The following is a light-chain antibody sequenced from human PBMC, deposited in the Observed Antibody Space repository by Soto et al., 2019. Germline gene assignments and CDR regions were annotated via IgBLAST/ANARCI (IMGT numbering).Light chain of an antibody. CDR3: AAWDDSLSSYV. CDR1: ISNIGSNY. V-gene: IGLV1-47*01. Sequence: QSVLTQPPSASGTPGQRVTISCSGRISNIGSNYVYWYQQLPGTAPKVLSNRNNQRPSGVPDRFSGSKSGTSASLAISGLRSEDEADHYCAAWDDSLSSYVFGTGTKVTVL. J-gene: IGLJ1*01. CDR2: RNN.